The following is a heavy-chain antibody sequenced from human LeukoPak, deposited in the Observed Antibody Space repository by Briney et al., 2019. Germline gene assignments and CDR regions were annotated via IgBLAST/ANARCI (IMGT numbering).Heavy chain of an antibody. CDR3: AKVQSRKATVFEYSSGWYSGFDY. CDR1: GFIFSSYG. J-gene: IGHJ4*02. D-gene: IGHD6-19*01. CDR2: IWYDGSNK. V-gene: IGHV3-33*06. Sequence: GGSLRLSCAASGFIFSSYGMHWVRQAPGKGLEWVAVIWYDGSNKYYADSVKGRFTISRDNSKNTLYLQMNSLRAEDTAVYYCAKVQSRKATVFEYSSGWYSGFDYWGQGTLVTVSS.